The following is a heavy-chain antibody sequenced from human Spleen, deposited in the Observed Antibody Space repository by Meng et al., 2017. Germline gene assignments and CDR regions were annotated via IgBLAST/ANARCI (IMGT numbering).Heavy chain of an antibody. CDR1: GGSISSSSHY. J-gene: IGHJ4*02. CDR2: IYYSGST. CDR3: VRVSDDYYDSRRYFDF. D-gene: IGHD3-10*01. Sequence: SETLSLTCTVSGGSISSSSHYWGWIRQPPGKGLEWIGSIYYSGSTYYNPSLKSRVTISVDTSKNQFSLKVYSVTAADTAVYYCVRVSDDYYDSRRYFDFWGPGTLVTVSS. V-gene: IGHV4-39*07.